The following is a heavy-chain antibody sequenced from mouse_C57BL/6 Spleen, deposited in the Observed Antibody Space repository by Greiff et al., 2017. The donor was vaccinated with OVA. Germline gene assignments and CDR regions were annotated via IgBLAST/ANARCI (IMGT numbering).Heavy chain of an antibody. D-gene: IGHD2-3*01. CDR2: IWRGGST. CDR1: GFSLTSYG. Sequence: VKLVESGPGLVQPSQSLSITCTVSGFSLTSYGVHWVRQSPGKGLEWLGVIWRGGSTDYNAAFMSRLSITKDNSKSQVFFKMNSPQADDTAIYYCAKNFIYDGSFMDYWGQGTSVTVSS. V-gene: IGHV2-5*01. CDR3: AKNFIYDGSFMDY. J-gene: IGHJ4*01.